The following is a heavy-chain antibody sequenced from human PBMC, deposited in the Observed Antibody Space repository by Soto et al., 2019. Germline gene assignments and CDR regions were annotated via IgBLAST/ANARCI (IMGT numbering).Heavy chain of an antibody. CDR3: AKDWSGGASDV. CDR2: ISGSGGST. J-gene: IGHJ3*01. V-gene: IGHV3-23*01. CDR1: GFSFSVFA. D-gene: IGHD3-16*01. Sequence: EVDLLESGGGLAQPGGSRRLSCAASGFSFSVFAMPWVRQAPGKGLEWVSRISGSGGSTYYADSVKGRFTISRDNSKNMRYLQMHSLRGEDTAVYYCAKDWSGGASDVWGQGTMVIVSS.